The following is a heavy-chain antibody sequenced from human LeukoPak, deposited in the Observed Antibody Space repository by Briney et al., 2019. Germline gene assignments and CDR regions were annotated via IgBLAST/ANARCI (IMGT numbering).Heavy chain of an antibody. J-gene: IGHJ4*02. CDR2: ISGRGASK. Sequence: GGSLRLSCAVSGLTFNNYAMSWVRQAPGKGLEWVSGISGRGASKYYTDSVKGRFTISRDNSKNTLYLQMNSLRAEDTAVYYCAKGVVVAPDVTPFDYWGQGTLVTVSS. D-gene: IGHD2-2*01. CDR1: GLTFNNYA. V-gene: IGHV3-23*01. CDR3: AKGVVVAPDVTPFDY.